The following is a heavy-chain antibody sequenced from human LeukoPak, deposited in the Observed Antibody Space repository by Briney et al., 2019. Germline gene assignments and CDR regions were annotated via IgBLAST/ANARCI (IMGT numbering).Heavy chain of an antibody. V-gene: IGHV2-5*02. CDR3: AHSSLSVHTFDY. D-gene: IGHD5/OR15-5a*01. CDR2: IYWDNDT. J-gene: IGHJ4*02. CDR1: GFPLSTSGVA. Sequence: SGPTLVNPTQTLTLTCTFSGFPLSTSGVAVGWIRQPPGKALEWLALIYWDNDTRYSPYLKSRLTITKDTPKNQVVLTMTNMDPEDTATYYCAHSSLSVHTFDYWGQGTLVTVSS.